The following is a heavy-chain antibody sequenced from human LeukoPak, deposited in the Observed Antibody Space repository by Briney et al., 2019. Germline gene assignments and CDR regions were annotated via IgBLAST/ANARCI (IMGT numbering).Heavy chain of an antibody. V-gene: IGHV3-30-3*01. J-gene: IGHJ6*02. CDR3: ARGPNLYGLDV. CDR2: ILYDGGNK. CDR1: GFTFRSYD. Sequence: PGTSLRLSCAGSGFTFRSYDMHWVRQAPGKGLEWVAVILYDGGNKYYADSVKGRFTISSDNSKNTLYLQMNSLSPEDTAVYYCARGPNLYGLDVWGQGTTVTVSS.